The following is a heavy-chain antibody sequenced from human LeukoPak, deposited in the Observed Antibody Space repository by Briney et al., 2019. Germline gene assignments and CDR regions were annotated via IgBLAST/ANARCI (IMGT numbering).Heavy chain of an antibody. CDR1: GGSISSYY. D-gene: IGHD4-23*01. J-gene: IGHJ4*02. CDR3: ARHTSYGGNSAFGL. Sequence: SETLSLTCTVSGGSISSYYWSWIRQPPGKGLEWIAYIYYTGITNYNPSLKSRVTISLDTSKNSFSLRLTSVTATDTAVYYCARHTSYGGNSAFGLWGQGALVTVSS. V-gene: IGHV4-59*08. CDR2: IYYTGIT.